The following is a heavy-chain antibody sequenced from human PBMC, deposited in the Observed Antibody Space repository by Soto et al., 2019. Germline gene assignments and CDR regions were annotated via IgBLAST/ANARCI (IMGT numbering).Heavy chain of an antibody. CDR2: IYYSGST. CDR3: ARTPLHDPSYYDSSGSDY. J-gene: IGHJ4*02. D-gene: IGHD3-22*01. CDR1: GGSISSGDYY. Sequence: SETLSLTCTVSGGSISSGDYYWSWIRQPPGKGLERIGYIYYSGSTYYNPSLKSRVTISVDTSKNQFSLKLSSVTAADTAVYYCARTPLHDPSYYDSSGSDYWGQGTLVTVSS. V-gene: IGHV4-30-4*01.